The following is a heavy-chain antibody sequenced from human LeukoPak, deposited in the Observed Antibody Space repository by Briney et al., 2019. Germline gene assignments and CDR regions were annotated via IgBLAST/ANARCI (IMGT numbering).Heavy chain of an antibody. V-gene: IGHV3-53*01. CDR1: GFTVISNY. Sequence: GGSLRLSCAASGFTVISNYMSWVRQAPGKGLEWVSLIYSGGSTYYADSVKGRFTISRDNAKNSLYLQMDSLRDEDTAVYYCTRAPYSSGWYTVDFWGQGTLVTVSS. CDR2: IYSGGST. J-gene: IGHJ4*02. CDR3: TRAPYSSGWYTVDF. D-gene: IGHD6-19*01.